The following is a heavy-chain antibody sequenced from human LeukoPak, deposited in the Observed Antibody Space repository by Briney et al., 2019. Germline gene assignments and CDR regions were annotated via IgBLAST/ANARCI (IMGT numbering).Heavy chain of an antibody. J-gene: IGHJ4*02. Sequence: PSETLSLACTVSGGSISSYYWSWIRQPPGKGLEWIGYIYYSGSTNYNPSLKSRVTISVDTSKNQFSLKLSSVTAADTAVYYCAGGGYDSSGVLGDYWGQGTLVTVSS. D-gene: IGHD3-22*01. CDR3: AGGGYDSSGVLGDY. CDR1: GGSISSYY. CDR2: IYYSGST. V-gene: IGHV4-59*12.